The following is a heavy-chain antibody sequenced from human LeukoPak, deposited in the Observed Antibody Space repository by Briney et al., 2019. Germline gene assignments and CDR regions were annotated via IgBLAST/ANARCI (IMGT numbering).Heavy chain of an antibody. CDR1: GFTLSSYG. J-gene: IGHJ5*02. Sequence: GGSLRLSCAAPGFTLSSYGMSWVGQAQGKGREGGANIKQDGSEKYYVDSVKGRFTISRDNAKNSLYLQMNSLRAEDTAVYYCARDAGGSGYPSPWGQGTLVTVSS. V-gene: IGHV3-7*01. CDR2: IKQDGSEK. CDR3: ARDAGGSGYPSP. D-gene: IGHD3-22*01.